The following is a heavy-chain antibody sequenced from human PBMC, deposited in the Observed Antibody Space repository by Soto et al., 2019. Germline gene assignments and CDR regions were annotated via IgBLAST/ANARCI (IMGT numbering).Heavy chain of an antibody. CDR1: GGSISSYY. CDR2: IYYSGST. D-gene: IGHD4-17*01. CDR3: ARSTVTNLSDY. V-gene: IGHV4-59*01. J-gene: IGHJ4*02. Sequence: PSETLSLTCTVSGGSISSYYWSWIRQPPGKGLEWIGYIYYSGSTNYNPSLKSRVTISVDTSKNQFSLKLSSVTAADTAMYYCARSTVTNLSDYWGQGTLVTVSS.